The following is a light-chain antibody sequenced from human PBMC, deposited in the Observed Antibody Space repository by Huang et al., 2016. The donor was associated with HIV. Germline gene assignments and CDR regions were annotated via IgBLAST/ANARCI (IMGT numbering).Light chain of an antibody. Sequence: EMVMTQSPATLSVSPGERATLSCRARQSIRNNFLAWYQQKPGQSPRLLIYSASTRATGIPARFSGSGSGTEFTLTISSLQSEDFAVYYCQQHSSWPLTFGGGTKVEIK. CDR1: QSIRNNF. CDR3: QQHSSWPLT. J-gene: IGKJ4*01. CDR2: SAS. V-gene: IGKV3-15*01.